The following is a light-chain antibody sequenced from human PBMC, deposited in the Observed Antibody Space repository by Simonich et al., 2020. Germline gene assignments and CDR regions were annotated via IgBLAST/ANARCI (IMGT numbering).Light chain of an antibody. CDR3: QQYYSTPYT. J-gene: IGKJ2*01. V-gene: IGKV4-1*01. CDR2: WES. CDR1: QSVLYSSNNKNY. Sequence: DIVMTQSPDSLAVSLGERATINCKSSQSVLYSSNNKNYLAWYQNKPGQPPKLLIYWESTRESGVPDRFRGSGSGTDFTLTISSLQAEDVAVYYCQQYYSTPYTFGQGTKLEIK.